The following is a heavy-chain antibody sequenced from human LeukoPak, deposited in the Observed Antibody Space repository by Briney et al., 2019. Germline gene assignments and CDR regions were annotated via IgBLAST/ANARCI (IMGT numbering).Heavy chain of an antibody. CDR2: ISSSSSYI. CDR1: GFTFSSYS. Sequence: GGSLRLSCAASGFTFSSYSMNWVRQAPGKGLEWVSSISSSSSYIYYADSVKGRFTISRDNAKNSLYLQMNSLRAEDTAVYYCARGPPHYIVVVVAARGYWGQGTLVTVSS. D-gene: IGHD2-15*01. J-gene: IGHJ4*02. V-gene: IGHV3-21*01. CDR3: ARGPPHYIVVVVAARGY.